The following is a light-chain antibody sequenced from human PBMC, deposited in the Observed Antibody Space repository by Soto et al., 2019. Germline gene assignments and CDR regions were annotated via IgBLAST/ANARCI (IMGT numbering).Light chain of an antibody. CDR2: AAS. V-gene: IGKV1-17*01. CDR1: QGIRND. CDR3: QQYKTYPPT. J-gene: IGKJ2*01. Sequence: DIQMTQSPASLSTSVGDRVTITCRASQGIRNDLGWFQQKPGKAPKRLMYAASSLQSGVPSRFSGSGSGTEFTLTISSLQPEDFATYYCQQYKTYPPTFGQGTKLEIK.